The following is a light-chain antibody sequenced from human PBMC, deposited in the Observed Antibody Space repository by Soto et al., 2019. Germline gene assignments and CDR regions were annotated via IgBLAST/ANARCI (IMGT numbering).Light chain of an antibody. CDR2: SNN. J-gene: IGLJ2*01. CDR1: SSNIGSNN. CDR3: AAWDDSLNGVV. Sequence: QAVVTQPPSASGTPGQRVTISCSGGSSNIGSNNVNWYQQLPGTAPKLLIYSNNQRPSGVPDRFSGSRSGTSASLAISGLQSEDEANYYCAAWDDSLNGVVFGGGTKSPS. V-gene: IGLV1-44*01.